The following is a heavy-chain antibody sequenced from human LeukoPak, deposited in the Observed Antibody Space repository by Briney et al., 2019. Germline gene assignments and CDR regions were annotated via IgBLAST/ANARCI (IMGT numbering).Heavy chain of an antibody. J-gene: IGHJ4*02. CDR1: GDSISSYY. CDR2: IYTSGGT. CDR3: ARLTRLSTSPDRYYLDY. Sequence: PSETLSLTCTVSGDSISSYYWSWIWQPPGKGLEWIGYIYTSGGTNYIPSLKGRVTISIDTSKNQFSLKLSSMTAADSAVYYCARLTRLSTSPDRYYLDYWGQGTLVTVSS. V-gene: IGHV4-4*09. D-gene: IGHD6-6*01.